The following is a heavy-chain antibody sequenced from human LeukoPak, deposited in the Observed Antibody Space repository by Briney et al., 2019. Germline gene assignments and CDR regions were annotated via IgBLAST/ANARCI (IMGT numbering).Heavy chain of an antibody. CDR3: ARDQVGRLAVPFYYYYYGMDV. Sequence: ASVNVSCKASGYTFTSYGISWVRQAPGQGLEWMGWISAYNGNTNYAQKLQGRVTMTTDTSTSTAYMELRSLRSDDTAVYYCARDQVGRLAVPFYYYYYGMDVWGQGTTVTVSS. J-gene: IGHJ6*02. CDR1: GYTFTSYG. V-gene: IGHV1-18*01. D-gene: IGHD6-19*01. CDR2: ISAYNGNT.